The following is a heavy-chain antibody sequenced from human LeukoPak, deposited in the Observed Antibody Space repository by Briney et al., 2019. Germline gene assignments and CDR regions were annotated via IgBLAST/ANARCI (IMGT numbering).Heavy chain of an antibody. CDR3: ATEYCTSTSCYNYFQD. V-gene: IGHV3-15*01. J-gene: IGHJ1*01. CDR1: EFTFSNAW. D-gene: IGHD2-2*02. CDR2: IKSKSDGGTT. Sequence: PGGSLRLSCAASEFTFSNAWMNWVRQAPGKGLEWVGHIKSKSDGGTTDYAAPVKGRFTISRDDSKNTLYLQMNSLKTEDTAVYHCATEYCTSTSCYNYFQDWGQGTLVTVAS.